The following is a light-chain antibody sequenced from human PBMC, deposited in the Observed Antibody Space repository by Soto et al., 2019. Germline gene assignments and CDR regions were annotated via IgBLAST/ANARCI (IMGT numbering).Light chain of an antibody. CDR3: QQYSNWPRT. V-gene: IGKV3-15*01. CDR2: TAS. J-gene: IGKJ1*01. CDR1: QSVSDY. Sequence: EIVMTQSPATLSVSPGERATLSCRAGQSVSDYLAWYQQTPGQPPRLLIYTASTRATGIPARFSGSGSGTEFTLTISSLQSEDFAVYYCQQYSNWPRTFGQGTRVEIK.